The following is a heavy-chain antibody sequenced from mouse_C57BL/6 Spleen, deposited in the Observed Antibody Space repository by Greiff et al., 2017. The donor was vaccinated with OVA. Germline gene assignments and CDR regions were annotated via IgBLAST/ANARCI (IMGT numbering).Heavy chain of an antibody. CDR1: GFTFSSYG. V-gene: IGHV5-6*01. CDR2: ISSGGSYT. J-gene: IGHJ4*01. Sequence: EVQLVESGGDLVKPGGSLKLSCAASGFTFSSYGMSWVRQTPDKRLEWVATISSGGSYTYYPDSVKGRFTISRDNAKNTLYLQMSSLKSEDTAMYYCASYYYGSSRYAMDYWGQGTSVTVSS. D-gene: IGHD1-1*01. CDR3: ASYYYGSSRYAMDY.